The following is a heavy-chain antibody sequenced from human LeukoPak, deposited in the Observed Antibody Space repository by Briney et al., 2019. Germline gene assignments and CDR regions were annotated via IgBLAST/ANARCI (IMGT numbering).Heavy chain of an antibody. CDR2: IRYDGSKT. CDR1: GFTFSSYG. V-gene: IGHV3-30*02. Sequence: TGGSLRLSCDASGFTFSSYGLYWVRQAPGEGLEWVASIRYDGSKTYYADSVKGRFTISRDNSKNTLYLQINSLRMEDAAVYYCAKSLIAADDLDNTFDNWGQGTLVTVST. D-gene: IGHD6-13*01. CDR3: AKSLIAADDLDNTFDN. J-gene: IGHJ4*02.